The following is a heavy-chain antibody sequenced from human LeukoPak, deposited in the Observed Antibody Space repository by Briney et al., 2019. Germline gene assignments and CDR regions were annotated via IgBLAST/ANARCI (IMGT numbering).Heavy chain of an antibody. Sequence: SETLSLTCTVSGASISSNNYYWGWVRQPPGKGLEWIGNIYSSGNTYCNASLKSRVTIYIDTSKNQFSLKLSSVTAADTAVYYCAGTYYYDSSGYYHYSLWGQGTLVTVSS. V-gene: IGHV4-39*07. D-gene: IGHD3-22*01. CDR2: IYSSGNT. CDR1: GASISSNNYY. J-gene: IGHJ4*02. CDR3: AGTYYYDSSGYYHYSL.